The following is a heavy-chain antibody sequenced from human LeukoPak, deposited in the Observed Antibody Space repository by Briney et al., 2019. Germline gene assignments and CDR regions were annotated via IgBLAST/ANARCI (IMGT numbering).Heavy chain of an antibody. Sequence: GASVKVSCKASGGTFSSYAISWVRQAPGQGLEWMGGIIPIFGTANYAQKFQGRVTMTRNTSISTAYMELSSLRSEDTAVYYCARGATMVRGVIIGYWGQGTLVTVSS. CDR1: GGTFSSYA. CDR2: IIPIFGTA. J-gene: IGHJ4*02. CDR3: ARGATMVRGVIIGY. V-gene: IGHV1-69*05. D-gene: IGHD3-10*01.